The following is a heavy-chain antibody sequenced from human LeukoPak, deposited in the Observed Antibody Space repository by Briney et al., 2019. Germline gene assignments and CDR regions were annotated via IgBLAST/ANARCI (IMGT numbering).Heavy chain of an antibody. J-gene: IGHJ4*02. V-gene: IGHV3-23*01. CDR3: AKSRFTVTPTLFDY. Sequence: GGSLRLSCAASGFTFGTYAMTWVRQAPGKGLEWVSVISGSGGSTNYADSVKGRFIISRDNSKNTLYLQMNSLRAEDTAVYYCAKSRFTVTPTLFDYWGQGTLVTVSS. CDR1: GFTFGTYA. CDR2: ISGSGGST. D-gene: IGHD4-11*01.